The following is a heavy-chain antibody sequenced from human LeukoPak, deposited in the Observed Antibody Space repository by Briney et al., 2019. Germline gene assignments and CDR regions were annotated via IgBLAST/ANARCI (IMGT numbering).Heavy chain of an antibody. CDR2: ISEDGDIK. J-gene: IGHJ6*02. V-gene: IGHV3-30*01. D-gene: IGHD1-26*01. CDR3: ARDLVGPPDGMDV. CDR1: GFTFSSHA. Sequence: GRSLRLSCAASGFTFSSHAVHWVRQAPGKGLECVVVISEDGDIKKYADAVKGRFTISRDNFKNTLYLQMNSLRAEDTAVYYCARDLVGPPDGMDVWGQGTTVTVSS.